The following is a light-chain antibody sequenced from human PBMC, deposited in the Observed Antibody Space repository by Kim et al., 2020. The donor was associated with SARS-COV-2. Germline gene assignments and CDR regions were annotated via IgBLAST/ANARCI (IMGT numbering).Light chain of an antibody. CDR2: EDN. CDR1: RGTVGTNF. CDR3: QSYDASDHAVV. J-gene: IGLJ2*01. Sequence: TVTKHSTRSRGTVGTNFVKWYQRRPGSAPTTLVYEDNQRPSGVPDRFSGSIDGCSNSASLTISGLKTEDESEYNCQSYDASDHAVVFGGGTQLTVL. V-gene: IGLV6-57*03.